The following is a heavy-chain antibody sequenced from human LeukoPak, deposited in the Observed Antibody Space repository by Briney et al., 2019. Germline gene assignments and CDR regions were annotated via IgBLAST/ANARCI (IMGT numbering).Heavy chain of an antibody. CDR1: RFRFSSHG. V-gene: IGHV3-30*02. Sequence: GGSLRLSCAASRFRFSSHGMHWVRQPPGKGLEWVAFIRYDGSDKYYADSVTGRFTISRDNPKNTLSLQMTTLRPDDTALYFCVRDTSVGAAYFDFWGQGALVAVSS. D-gene: IGHD3-3*01. CDR3: VRDTSVGAAYFDF. CDR2: IRYDGSDK. J-gene: IGHJ4*02.